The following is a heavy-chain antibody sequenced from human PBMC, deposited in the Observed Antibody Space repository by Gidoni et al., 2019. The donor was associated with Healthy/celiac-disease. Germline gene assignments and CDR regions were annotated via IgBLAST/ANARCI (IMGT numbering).Heavy chain of an antibody. Sequence: EVQLVESGGGLVKPGGSLRLSCAASGFPFSSHSMNWVRQAPGKGLEWVSFISSSSSYIYYADSVKGRFTISRDNAKNSLYLQMNSLRAEDTAVYYCAREKLAVRGVGLGFDYWGQGTLVTVSS. CDR3: AREKLAVRGVGLGFDY. CDR2: ISSSSSYI. D-gene: IGHD3-10*01. CDR1: GFPFSSHS. J-gene: IGHJ4*02. V-gene: IGHV3-21*01.